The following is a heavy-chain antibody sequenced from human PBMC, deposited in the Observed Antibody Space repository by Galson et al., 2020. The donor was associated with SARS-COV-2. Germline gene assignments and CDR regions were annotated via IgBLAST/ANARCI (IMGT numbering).Heavy chain of an antibody. CDR3: ARDLGLVTTCYLDC. J-gene: IGHJ4*02. D-gene: IGHD4-17*01. CDR2: INKDGSDR. V-gene: IGHV3-7*04. Sequence: GGSLRLSCVASGFTFSSFWMSWVRQAPGKGLEWVANINKDGSDRNYVDSVKGRFTISRDNAKNSLYLQLSSLRAEDTAVYYCARDLGLVTTCYLDCWGQGALVTVSS. CDR1: GFTFSSFW.